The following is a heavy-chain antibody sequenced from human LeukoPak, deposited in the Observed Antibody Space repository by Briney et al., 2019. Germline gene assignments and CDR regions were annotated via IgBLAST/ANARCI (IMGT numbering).Heavy chain of an antibody. J-gene: IGHJ3*02. CDR2: INWNGGST. CDR1: GFTFDDYG. CDR3: AKTLRRSFDT. Sequence: GGSLRLSCAASGFTFDDYGMSWVRQAPGKGLEWVSGINWNGGSTGYADSVKGRFTISRDNSKNTLYLQMNSLRAEDTALYYCAKTLRRSFDTWGQGTMVTVSS. V-gene: IGHV3-20*04.